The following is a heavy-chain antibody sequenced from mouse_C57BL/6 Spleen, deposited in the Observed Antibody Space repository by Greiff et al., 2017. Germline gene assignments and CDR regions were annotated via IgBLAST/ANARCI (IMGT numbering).Heavy chain of an antibody. CDR3: ARGTSYAMDY. Sequence: EVQLVESGGGLVKPGGSLKLSCAASGFTFSDYGMRWVRQAPEKGLEWVAYISSGSSTIYYADTVKGRFTISRDNAKNTLFLQMTSLRSEDTAMYYCARGTSYAMDYWGQGTSVTVSS. CDR1: GFTFSDYG. V-gene: IGHV5-17*01. D-gene: IGHD3-3*01. CDR2: ISSGSSTI. J-gene: IGHJ4*01.